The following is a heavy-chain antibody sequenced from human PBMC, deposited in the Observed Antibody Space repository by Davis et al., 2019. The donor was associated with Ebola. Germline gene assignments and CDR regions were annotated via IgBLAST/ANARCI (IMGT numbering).Heavy chain of an antibody. J-gene: IGHJ4*02. D-gene: IGHD5-24*01. CDR1: GGSFSGYY. CDR3: ARRDGYAPPRY. CDR2: INHSGST. V-gene: IGHV4-34*01. Sequence: SETLSLTCTVPGGSFSGYYWSWIRQPPGKGLEWIGEINHSGSTNYNPSLKSRVTISVDTSKNQFSLKLSSVTAADTAVYYCARRDGYAPPRYWGQGTLVTVSS.